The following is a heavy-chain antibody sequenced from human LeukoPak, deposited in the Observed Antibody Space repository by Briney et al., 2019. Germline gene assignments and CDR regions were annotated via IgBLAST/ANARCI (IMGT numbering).Heavy chain of an antibody. D-gene: IGHD3/OR15-3a*01. V-gene: IGHV1-69*05. J-gene: IGHJ3*02. CDR1: GGTFGSYA. CDR2: IIPIFGTA. Sequence: GASVKVSCKASGGTFGSYAISWVRQAPGQGLEWMGGIIPIFGTANYAQKFQGRVTITTDESTSTAYMELSSLRSEDTAVYYCARGIWVDWAINAFDIWGQGTMVTVSS. CDR3: ARGIWVDWAINAFDI.